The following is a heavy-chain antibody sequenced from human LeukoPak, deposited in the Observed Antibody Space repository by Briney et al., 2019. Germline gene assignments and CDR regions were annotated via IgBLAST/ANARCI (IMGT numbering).Heavy chain of an antibody. V-gene: IGHV5-51*01. Sequence: GESLKISCKGSGYSFTSYWIGWVRQMPGKGLEWMGIIYHGDSDTRYSPSFQGQVTISADKSISTAYLQWSSLKASDTAMYYCARHFSPSNSPAYCGGDCPEDIWGQGTMVTVSS. CDR2: IYHGDSDT. D-gene: IGHD2-21*02. J-gene: IGHJ3*02. CDR3: ARHFSPSNSPAYCGGDCPEDI. CDR1: GYSFTSYW.